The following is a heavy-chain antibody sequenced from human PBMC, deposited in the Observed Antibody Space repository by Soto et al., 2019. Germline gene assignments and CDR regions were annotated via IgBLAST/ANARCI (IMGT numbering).Heavy chain of an antibody. Sequence: QVQLQESGPGLVKPSGTLSLTCAVSGGSISSSNWWSWVRQPPGKGLEWIGEIYHSGSTNYNPSLKSRVTIAVDKSKNQFSLKLSSVTAADTAVYYCASLLGGSYYREDFDYWGQGTLVTVSS. D-gene: IGHD1-26*01. CDR2: IYHSGST. J-gene: IGHJ4*02. CDR1: GGSISSSNW. CDR3: ASLLGGSYYREDFDY. V-gene: IGHV4-4*02.